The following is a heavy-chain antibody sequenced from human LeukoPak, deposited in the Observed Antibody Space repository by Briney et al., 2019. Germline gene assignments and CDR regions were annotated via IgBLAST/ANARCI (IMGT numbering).Heavy chain of an antibody. D-gene: IGHD2-2*01. CDR3: ARLVRYYYYMGV. V-gene: IGHV4-34*01. CDR2: INHSGST. CDR1: GGSFSGYY. Sequence: SETLSLTCAVYGGSFSGYYWSWIRQPPGKGLEWIGEINHSGSTNYNPSLKSRVTISVDTSKNQFSLKLSSVTAADTAVYYCARLVRYYYYMGVWGKGTTVTVSS. J-gene: IGHJ6*03.